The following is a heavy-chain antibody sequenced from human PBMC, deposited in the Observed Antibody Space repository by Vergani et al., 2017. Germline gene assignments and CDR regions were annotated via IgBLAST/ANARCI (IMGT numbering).Heavy chain of an antibody. CDR2: INPNTGGS. Sequence: QVQLVQSGAEVKKPGFSMRVSCKASGYTFIGYYMHWVRQAPGQGLEWIGWINPNTGGSNLAQNFQGRVTLTRDTSTRTFYLELSSLRSEDTAVYYCTRGWYYDSIAYWAYWGQGTLVTVSS. V-gene: IGHV1-2*02. CDR3: TRGWYYDSIAYWAY. J-gene: IGHJ4*02. CDR1: GYTFIGYY. D-gene: IGHD3-22*01.